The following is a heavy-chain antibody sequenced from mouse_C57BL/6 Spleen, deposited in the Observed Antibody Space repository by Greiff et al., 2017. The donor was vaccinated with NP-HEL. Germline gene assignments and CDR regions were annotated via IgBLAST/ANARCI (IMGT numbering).Heavy chain of an antibody. CDR3: LRLLPWFAY. V-gene: IGHV14-4*01. D-gene: IGHD2-3*01. J-gene: IGHJ3*01. CDR1: GFNIKDDY. Sequence: EVQLQQSGAELVRPGASVKLFCTASGFNIKDDYMHWVKQRPEQGLEWIGWIDPENGDTEYASKFQGKATITADTSSNTAYLQLSSLTSEDTAVYYCLRLLPWFAYWGQGTLVTVSA. CDR2: IDPENGDT.